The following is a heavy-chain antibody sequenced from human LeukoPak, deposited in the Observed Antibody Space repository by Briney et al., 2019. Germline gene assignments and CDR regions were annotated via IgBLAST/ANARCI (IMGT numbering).Heavy chain of an antibody. CDR3: ARETDTTLFDY. Sequence: GGSLRLSCAASGFTFSIYEMNWVRQAPGKGLEWVSYISSSGTTIYYADSVKGRFTISRDNAKNSLYLQMNSLRAEDTAVFYCARETDTTLFDYWGQGTLVTVSS. J-gene: IGHJ4*02. V-gene: IGHV3-48*03. D-gene: IGHD1-26*01. CDR1: GFTFSIYE. CDR2: ISSSGTTI.